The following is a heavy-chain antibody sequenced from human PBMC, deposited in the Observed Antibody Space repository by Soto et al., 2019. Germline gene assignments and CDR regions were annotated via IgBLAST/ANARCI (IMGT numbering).Heavy chain of an antibody. Sequence: SETLSLTCAVSGGSISRSNWWSWVRQPPGKGLEWIGEIYHSGSTNYNPSLKSRVTISVDKSKNQFSLKLSSVTAADTAVYYCAGVPLSGETDYWGQGTLVTVSS. D-gene: IGHD5-18*01. CDR2: IYHSGST. J-gene: IGHJ4*02. V-gene: IGHV4-4*02. CDR3: AGVPLSGETDY. CDR1: GGSISRSNW.